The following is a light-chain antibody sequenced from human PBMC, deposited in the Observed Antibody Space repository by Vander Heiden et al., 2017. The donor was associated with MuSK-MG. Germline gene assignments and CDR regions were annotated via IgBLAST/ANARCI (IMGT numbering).Light chain of an antibody. V-gene: IGKV1-33*01. J-gene: IGKJ4*01. CDR2: DAS. CDR3: QRNANLPLNT. CDR1: QDISNY. Sequence: IQMTQSPSSLSASVGDRVTITCQASQDISNYVNLYQQKPGKAPKLLIYDASNWETGVASRFSGSGYGRDFTFTISSRQPEDIASYYCQRNANLPLNTFGGGTKVXIK.